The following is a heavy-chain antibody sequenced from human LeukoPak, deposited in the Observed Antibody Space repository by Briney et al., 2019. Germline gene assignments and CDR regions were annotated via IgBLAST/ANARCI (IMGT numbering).Heavy chain of an antibody. CDR1: DGSITNYD. J-gene: IGHJ4*02. V-gene: IGHV4-59*01. CDR3: ARGYYDSSGYPIDY. Sequence: PSETLSLTCTVSDGSITNYDWSWVRQPPGKGLEFIGHVHYSGTANYNPSLRSRVTISIDTSKKHFFLKLSSVTAADTAVYYCARGYYDSSGYPIDYWGQGTLVTVSS. D-gene: IGHD3-22*01. CDR2: VHYSGTA.